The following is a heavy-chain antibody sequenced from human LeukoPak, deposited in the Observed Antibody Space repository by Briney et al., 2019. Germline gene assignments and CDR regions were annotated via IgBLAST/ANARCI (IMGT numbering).Heavy chain of an antibody. Sequence: GGSLGLSCAASGFTFNSYWMHWVRQVPGKGLEWVSSISSGSSYIYYADSVKGRFTISRDNAKNSLYLQMNSLRAEDTALYYCARYGGNAFDVWGEGRMVTVSS. CDR3: ARYGGNAFDV. CDR1: GFTFNSYW. D-gene: IGHD4/OR15-4a*01. J-gene: IGHJ3*01. V-gene: IGHV3-21*01. CDR2: ISSGSSYI.